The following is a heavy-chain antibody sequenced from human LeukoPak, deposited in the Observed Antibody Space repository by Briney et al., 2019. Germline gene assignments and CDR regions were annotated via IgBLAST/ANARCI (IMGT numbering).Heavy chain of an antibody. CDR3: ARDLQPGVVYYDILTESPLIVATPGDY. V-gene: IGHV1-46*01. Sequence: GASVKVSCKASGYTFTSYYMHWVRQAPGQGLEWMGIINPGGGSTSYAQKFQGRVTMTRDTSTSTVYMELSSLRSEDTAVYYCARDLQPGVVYYDILTESPLIVATPGDYWGQGTLVTVSS. J-gene: IGHJ4*02. CDR1: GYTFTSYY. CDR2: INPGGGST. D-gene: IGHD3-9*01.